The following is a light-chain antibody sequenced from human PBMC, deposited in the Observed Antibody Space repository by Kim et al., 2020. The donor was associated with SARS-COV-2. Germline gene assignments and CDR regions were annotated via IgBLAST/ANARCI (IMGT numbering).Light chain of an antibody. Sequence: PGERATLSCRASQSVSSNLDWYQQKPGRAPRLLIYGASTRATGSPARFSGSGSGTEFSLTISSLQSEAFAVYYCQQYNNWPPLTFGGGTKVDIK. CDR3: QQYNNWPPLT. V-gene: IGKV3-15*01. CDR1: QSVSSN. CDR2: GAS. J-gene: IGKJ4*01.